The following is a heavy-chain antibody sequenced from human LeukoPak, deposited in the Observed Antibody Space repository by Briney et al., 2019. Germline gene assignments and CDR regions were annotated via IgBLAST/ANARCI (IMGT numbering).Heavy chain of an antibody. V-gene: IGHV4-34*01. J-gene: IGHJ4*02. CDR1: GGSFNNYY. CDR3: ARGSWSSSIDY. CDR2: ISHSGST. Sequence: SETLSLTCAVYGGSFNNYYWSWLRQPPGKGLEWIGEISHSGSTYYNPSLKSRITISVDTSKNQFSLKLSSVTAADTAVYYCARGSWSSSIDYWGQGTLVTVSS. D-gene: IGHD6-6*01.